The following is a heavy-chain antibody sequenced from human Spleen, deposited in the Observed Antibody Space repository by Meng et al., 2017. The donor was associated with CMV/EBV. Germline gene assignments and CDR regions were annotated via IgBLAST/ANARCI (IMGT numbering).Heavy chain of an antibody. J-gene: IGHJ4*02. CDR2: IWYDGSNK. D-gene: IGHD6-13*01. CDR3: AKDSSSWYGGGLDY. V-gene: IGHV3-33*06. CDR1: GFTFSYYS. Sequence: GGSLRLSCAASGFTFSYYSINWVRQAPGKGLEWVSVIWYDGSNKKYADSVKGRFTISRDNSKNTLYLQMNSLRAEDTAVYYCAKDSSSWYGGGLDYWGQGTLVTVSS.